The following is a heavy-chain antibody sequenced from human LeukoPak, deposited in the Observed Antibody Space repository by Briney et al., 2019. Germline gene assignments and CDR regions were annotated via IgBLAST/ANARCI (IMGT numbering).Heavy chain of an antibody. V-gene: IGHV1-69*05. Sequence: SVKVSCKASGGTFSSYAISWVRQAPGQGLEWMGGIIPIFGTANYAQKFQGRVTITTDESTSTAYMELSSLRSEDTAVYYCARERRGGRYFDYWGQGTLVTVSS. CDR1: GGTFSSYA. CDR2: IIPIFGTA. CDR3: ARERRGGRYFDY. J-gene: IGHJ4*02.